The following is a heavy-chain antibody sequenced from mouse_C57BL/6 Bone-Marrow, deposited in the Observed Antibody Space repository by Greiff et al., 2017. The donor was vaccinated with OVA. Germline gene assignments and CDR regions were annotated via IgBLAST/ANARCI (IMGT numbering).Heavy chain of an antibody. V-gene: IGHV1-81*01. CDR2: IYPRSGNT. CDR3: ERCHDGYYVDARDY. Sequence: QVQLQQPGAELARPGASVKLSCKASGYTFTSYGISWVKQRPGQGLEWIGEIYPRSGNTYYNEKFKGKATLTADKSSSTAYMELRSLTSEDSAVYFGERCHDGYYVDARDYWGQGTSVTVSS. D-gene: IGHD2-3*01. J-gene: IGHJ4*01. CDR1: GYTFTSYG.